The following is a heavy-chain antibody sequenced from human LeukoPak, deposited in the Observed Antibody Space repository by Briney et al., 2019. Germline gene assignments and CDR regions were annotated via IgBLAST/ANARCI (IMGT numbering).Heavy chain of an antibody. CDR1: GFTVSSNY. V-gene: IGHV3-30*18. CDR3: VKEVHSSGWSMYLDY. D-gene: IGHD6-19*01. CDR2: ISFDGSNK. Sequence: PGGSLRLSCAVSGFTVSSNYMSWVRQAPGKGLEWVAVISFDGSNKYYADSVKGRFTISRDNSKSTLYLQMNTLRAEDTAVYYCVKEVHSSGWSMYLDYWGQGTLVTLSS. J-gene: IGHJ4*02.